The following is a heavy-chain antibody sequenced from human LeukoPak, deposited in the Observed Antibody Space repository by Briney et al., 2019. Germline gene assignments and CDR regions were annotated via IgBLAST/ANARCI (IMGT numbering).Heavy chain of an antibody. CDR2: INPNSGGT. V-gene: IGHV1-2*02. Sequence: GASVKVSCKASGYTFTGYYMHWVRQAPGQGLEGMGWINPNSGGTNYAQKFQGRVTMTRDTSISTAYMELSRLRSDDTAVYYCARWPGYSGYDYRDYWGQGTLVTVSS. J-gene: IGHJ4*02. D-gene: IGHD5-12*01. CDR1: GYTFTGYY. CDR3: ARWPGYSGYDYRDY.